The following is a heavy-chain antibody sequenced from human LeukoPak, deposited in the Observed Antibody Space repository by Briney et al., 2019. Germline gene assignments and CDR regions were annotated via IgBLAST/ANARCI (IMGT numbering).Heavy chain of an antibody. J-gene: IGHJ5*02. CDR2: ISAYNGNT. V-gene: IGHV1-18*01. D-gene: IGHD6-19*01. CDR1: GYTFTSYG. CDR3: ARELPRIAVAGTGNWFDP. Sequence: ASVKVSCKASGYTFTSYGISWVRQAPGQGLEWMGWISAYNGNTNYAQKLQGRVTMTTDTSTSTAYMELSRLRSDDTAVYYCARELPRIAVAGTGNWFDPWGQGTLVTVSS.